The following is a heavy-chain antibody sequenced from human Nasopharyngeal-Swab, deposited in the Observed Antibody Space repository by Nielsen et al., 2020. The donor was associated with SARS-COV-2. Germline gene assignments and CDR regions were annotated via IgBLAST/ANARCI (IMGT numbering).Heavy chain of an antibody. CDR1: GFIFTNYA. V-gene: IGHV3-23*01. CDR3: AKARLLYFGERDAFDI. CDR2: ISGSGANT. D-gene: IGHD3-10*01. J-gene: IGHJ3*02. Sequence: GESLKISCAASGFIFTNYAMNWVRQAPGRGLEWVSSISGSGANTYYADSVKGRFTISRDNSKNTLYLQMNSLRVEDTAVYYCAKARLLYFGERDAFDIWGQGTMVTVSS.